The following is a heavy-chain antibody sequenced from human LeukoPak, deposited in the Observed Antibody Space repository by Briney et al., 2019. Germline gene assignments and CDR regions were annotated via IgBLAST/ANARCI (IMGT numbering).Heavy chain of an antibody. CDR3: ARDGAGLDV. J-gene: IGHJ6*02. D-gene: IGHD1-26*01. CDR2: IWYDGSNK. CDR1: GFTFSSYG. V-gene: IGHV3-33*01. Sequence: PGGSPRLSCAASGFTFSSYGMHWVRQAPGKGLEWVAVIWYDGSNKYYADSVKGRFTISRDNSKNTLYLQMNSLRAEDTAVYYCARDGAGLDVWGQGTTVTVSS.